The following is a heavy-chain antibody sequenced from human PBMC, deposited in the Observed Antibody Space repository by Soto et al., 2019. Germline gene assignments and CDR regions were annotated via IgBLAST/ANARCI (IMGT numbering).Heavy chain of an antibody. CDR3: ARDKSGIGWYVEWFDP. V-gene: IGHV1-3*01. Sequence: ASVKVSCKASGYTFNSHAIHWMRQAPGQRLEWMGWINAGNGNTYYSEKFKGRVSLTRDTVATTVYMELTSLTSEDTGVYYCARDKSGIGWYVEWFDPWGQGTLVTVSS. CDR1: GYTFNSHA. CDR2: INAGNGNT. J-gene: IGHJ5*02. D-gene: IGHD6-19*01.